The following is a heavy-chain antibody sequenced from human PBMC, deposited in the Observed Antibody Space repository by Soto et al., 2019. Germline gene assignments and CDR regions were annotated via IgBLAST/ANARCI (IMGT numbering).Heavy chain of an antibody. J-gene: IGHJ3*02. CDR2: ISTDGTEK. D-gene: IGHD2-8*01. V-gene: IGHV3-30*14. CDR3: VKDSCTLPNMCNYPSDI. CDR1: GFTFSSYV. Sequence: VQLVESGGGVAQPGESLRLSCVASGFTFSSYVIHWVRQAPGKGLEWVALISTDGTEKHYPGSVRGRFTISRDNYETMLYFQLNSLRTEDTAVYICVKDSCTLPNMCNYPSDIWGQGTKVTVSS.